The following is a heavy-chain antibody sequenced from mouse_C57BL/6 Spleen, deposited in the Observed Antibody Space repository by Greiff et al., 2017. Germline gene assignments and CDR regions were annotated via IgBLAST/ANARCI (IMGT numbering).Heavy chain of an antibody. CDR1: GFSFNTYA. CDR2: IRSKSNNYAT. Sequence: EVKLVESGGGLVQPKGSLKLSCAASGFSFNTYAMNWVRQAPGKGLEWVARIRSKSNNYATYYADSVKDRFTISRDDSESMLYLQMNNLKTEDTAMYYCVRQYYDYDGGYFDYWGQGTTLTVSS. V-gene: IGHV10-1*01. CDR3: VRQYYDYDGGYFDY. D-gene: IGHD2-4*01. J-gene: IGHJ2*01.